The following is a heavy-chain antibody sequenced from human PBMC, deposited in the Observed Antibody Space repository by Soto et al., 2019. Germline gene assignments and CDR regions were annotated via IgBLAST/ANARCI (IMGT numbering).Heavy chain of an antibody. CDR1: GGSFSGCY. J-gene: IGHJ4*02. CDR2: IKHSGST. Sequence: PSETLSLTCAVYGGSFSGCYWSWIRQPPGKGLEWIGEIKHSGSTNYNPSLKSRVTISVDTSKNQFSLKLSSVTAADTAVYYCARGDILTGYVYWSQGTLVTV. CDR3: ARGDILTGYVY. D-gene: IGHD3-9*01. V-gene: IGHV4-34*01.